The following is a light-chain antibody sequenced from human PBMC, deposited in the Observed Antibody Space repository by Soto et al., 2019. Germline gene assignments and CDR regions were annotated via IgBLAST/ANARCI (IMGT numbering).Light chain of an antibody. CDR1: SSDIGGYNY. Sequence: QSVLTQPASVSGSPGQSITISCTGTSSDIGGYNYVSWYQQHPGKAPKLTIYGVSDRPSGVSTRFSGSRSGNTASLTISGLQAEDEADYYCSSYTSSSTRVFGGGTQLTVL. J-gene: IGLJ2*01. V-gene: IGLV2-14*01. CDR3: SSYTSSSTRV. CDR2: GVS.